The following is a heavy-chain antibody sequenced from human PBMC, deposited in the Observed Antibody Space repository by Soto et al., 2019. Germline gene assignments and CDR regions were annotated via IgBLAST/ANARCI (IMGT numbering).Heavy chain of an antibody. Sequence: QLQLQESGPGLVKPSETLSLTCTVSGGSISGSSYYWGWIRQPPGKGLEWIGAIYYTGRTSYKPSLKSRVTISVDTSKNQFSLKLNSVSAADTAVYYCASGGEGSIAVAGWGQGTLVTVSS. CDR2: IYYTGRT. J-gene: IGHJ4*02. V-gene: IGHV4-39*01. CDR1: GGSISGSSYY. CDR3: ASGGEGSIAVAG. D-gene: IGHD6-19*01.